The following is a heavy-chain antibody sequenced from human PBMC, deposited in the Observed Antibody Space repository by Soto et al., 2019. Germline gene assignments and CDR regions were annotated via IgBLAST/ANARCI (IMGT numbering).Heavy chain of an antibody. CDR1: GFTFSDYY. J-gene: IGHJ6*03. Sequence: QVQLVESGGGLVKPGGSLRLSCAASGFTFSDYYMSWIRQAPGKGLEWVSYISSSGSTIYYADSVKGRFTISRDNAKNSRYLQMNSLRAEDTAVYYCARAMGAAAGTYDYYYYYMDVWGKGTTVTVSS. D-gene: IGHD6-13*01. CDR3: ARAMGAAAGTYDYYYYYMDV. V-gene: IGHV3-11*01. CDR2: ISSSGSTI.